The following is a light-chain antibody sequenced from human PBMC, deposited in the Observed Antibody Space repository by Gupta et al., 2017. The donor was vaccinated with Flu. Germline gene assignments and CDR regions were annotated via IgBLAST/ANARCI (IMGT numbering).Light chain of an antibody. CDR3: CSYAGSYTVI. CDR2: NVA. J-gene: IGLJ2*01. CDR1: NSDIGDYDF. Sequence: QSALTQPRSVSGSPGQSVTISCTGTNSDIGDYDFVSWYQQHPGNAPKLLIYNVAQRPSGVPDRFAGSKSGNTASLTISGLQGEDEADYHCCSYAGSYTVIFGGGTKLTVL. V-gene: IGLV2-11*01.